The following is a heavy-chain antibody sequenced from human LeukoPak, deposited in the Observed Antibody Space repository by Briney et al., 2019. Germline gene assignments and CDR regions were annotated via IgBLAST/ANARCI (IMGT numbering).Heavy chain of an antibody. CDR1: GFTFSRYS. J-gene: IGHJ4*02. CDR2: VHLDGRT. CDR3: AREGSFYRPLDY. V-gene: IGHV4-34*10. Sequence: GSLRLSCAASGFTFSRYSMNWVRQAPGKGLEWIGEVHLDGRTNYNPSLESRLTMSVDVSENQVSLKLTSVTAADTAVYYCAREGSFYRPLDYSGQGTLVTVSS. D-gene: IGHD3-3*01.